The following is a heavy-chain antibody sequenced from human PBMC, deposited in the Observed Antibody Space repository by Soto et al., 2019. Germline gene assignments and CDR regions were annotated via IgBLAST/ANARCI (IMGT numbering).Heavy chain of an antibody. Sequence: SVKVACKGTGGTFSSYAISWLRQSPGQGLEWMGGIIPIFGTANYAQKFQGRVTITADESTSTAYMELSSLRSEDTAVYYCARESGSSWNEVDYWGQGTLVTVSS. V-gene: IGHV1-69*13. D-gene: IGHD6-13*01. CDR3: ARESGSSWNEVDY. CDR1: GGTFSSYA. CDR2: IIPIFGTA. J-gene: IGHJ4*02.